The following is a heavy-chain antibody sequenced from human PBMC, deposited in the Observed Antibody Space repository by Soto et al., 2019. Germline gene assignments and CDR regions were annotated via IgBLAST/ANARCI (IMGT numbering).Heavy chain of an antibody. Sequence: SETLSLTCAVSGGSISSSNWWSWVRQPPGKGLEWIGEIYHSGSTNYNPSLKSRVTISVDKSKNQFSLKLSSVTAADTAVYYCARAPMVRGVIINYYYYGMDVWGQGTTVTVSS. V-gene: IGHV4-4*02. J-gene: IGHJ6*02. CDR1: GGSISSSNW. CDR3: ARAPMVRGVIINYYYYGMDV. CDR2: IYHSGST. D-gene: IGHD3-10*01.